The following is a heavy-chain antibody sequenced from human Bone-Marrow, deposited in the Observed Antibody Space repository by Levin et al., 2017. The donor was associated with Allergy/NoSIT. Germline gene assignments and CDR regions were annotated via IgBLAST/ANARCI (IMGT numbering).Heavy chain of an antibody. CDR2: IYWDDDK. CDR1: GFSLNTPGEG. CDR3: AHMKGTLDV. V-gene: IGHV2-5*02. Sequence: SGPTLVKPTQTLTLTCSFSGFSLNTPGEGVGWIRQPPGKALEWLALIYWDDDKGYNSSLRNRLTITKDASKNRVVLTIPDIDPVDTATSYCAHMKGTLDVWGKGTTVIVSS. D-gene: IGHD3-10*01. J-gene: IGHJ6*04.